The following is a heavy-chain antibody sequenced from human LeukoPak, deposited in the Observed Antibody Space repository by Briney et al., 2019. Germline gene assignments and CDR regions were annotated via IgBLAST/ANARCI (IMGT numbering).Heavy chain of an antibody. J-gene: IGHJ6*03. V-gene: IGHV4-59*01. CDR2: IYYSGST. Sequence: PSETLSLTCTVSGGSISSYYWSWIRQPSGKGLEWIGYIYYSGSTSYNPSLKSRVTISVDTSKNQFSLKLSSVTAADTAVYYCARVTKTYYYYMDVWGKGTTVTVSS. CDR1: GGSISSYY. CDR3: ARVTKTYYYYMDV. D-gene: IGHD2-2*01.